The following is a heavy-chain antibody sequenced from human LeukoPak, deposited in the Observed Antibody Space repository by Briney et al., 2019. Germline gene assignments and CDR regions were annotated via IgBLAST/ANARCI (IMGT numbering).Heavy chain of an antibody. J-gene: IGHJ6*02. CDR3: ARVDIVVVPAEGSSYYYGMDV. CDR1: GFTFSSYA. CDR2: ISYDGSNK. D-gene: IGHD2-2*03. Sequence: PGVSLRLFCAASGFTFSSYAMHWVRQAPGKGLEWVAVISYDGSNKYYADSVKGRFTISRDNSKNTLYLQMNSLRAEDTAVYYCARVDIVVVPAEGSSYYYGMDVWGQGTTVTVSS. V-gene: IGHV3-30*04.